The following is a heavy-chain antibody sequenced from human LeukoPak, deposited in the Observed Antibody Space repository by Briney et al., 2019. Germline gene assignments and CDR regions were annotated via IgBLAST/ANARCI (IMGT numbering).Heavy chain of an antibody. D-gene: IGHD3-3*02. CDR2: IYYSGST. V-gene: IGHV4-61*05. J-gene: IGHJ4*02. CDR3: ARHKPLTHFWSGYSNANDYYFDY. Sequence: SETLSLTCTVSGGSISSYPISSYSWSWIRQPPGRGLEWIGYIYYSGSTNYNPSLKSRVTISVDTSKNQFSLKLSSVTAADTAVYYCARHKPLTHFWSGYSNANDYYFDYWGQGTLVTVSS. CDR1: GGSISSYPISSYS.